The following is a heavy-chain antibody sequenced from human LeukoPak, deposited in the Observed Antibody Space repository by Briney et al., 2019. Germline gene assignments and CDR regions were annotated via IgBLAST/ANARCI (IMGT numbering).Heavy chain of an antibody. V-gene: IGHV4-59*12. CDR2: IYYSGST. J-gene: IGHJ6*03. CDR3: ARMTDYGNYYYYYMDV. CDR1: GGSISSYY. Sequence: SETLSLTCTVSGGSISSYYWSWIRQPPGKGLEWIGYIYYSGSTNYNPSPKSRVTMSIDTSKNQFSLKLSSVTAADTAVYYCARMTDYGNYYYYYMDVWGKGTTVTVSS. D-gene: IGHD4-17*01.